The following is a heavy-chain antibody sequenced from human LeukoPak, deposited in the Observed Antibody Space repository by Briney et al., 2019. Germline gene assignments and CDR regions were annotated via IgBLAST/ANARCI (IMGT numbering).Heavy chain of an antibody. CDR2: IYHSGST. D-gene: IGHD4-23*01. Sequence: SQTLSLTCTVSGGSISSGDYYWSWIRQPPGKGLEWIGYIYHSGSTYYNPSLKSRVTISVDRSKNQFSLKLSSVTAADTAVYYCAREISGVTPSLYYYYYMDVWGKGTTVTVSS. V-gene: IGHV4-30-2*01. CDR3: AREISGVTPSLYYYYYMDV. J-gene: IGHJ6*03. CDR1: GGSISSGDYY.